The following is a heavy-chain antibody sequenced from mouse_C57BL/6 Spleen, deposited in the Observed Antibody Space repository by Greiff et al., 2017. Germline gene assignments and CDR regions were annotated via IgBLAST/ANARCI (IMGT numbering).Heavy chain of an antibody. D-gene: IGHD1-1*01. CDR1: GYTFTSYW. Sequence: QSCKASGYTFTSYWMHWVKQRPGRGLEWIGRIDPNSGGTKYNEKFKSKATLTVDKPSSTAYMQLSSLTSEDSAVYYCAREGVYGSSYGFAYWGQGTLVTVSA. CDR3: AREGVYGSSYGFAY. J-gene: IGHJ3*01. V-gene: IGHV1-72*01. CDR2: IDPNSGGT.